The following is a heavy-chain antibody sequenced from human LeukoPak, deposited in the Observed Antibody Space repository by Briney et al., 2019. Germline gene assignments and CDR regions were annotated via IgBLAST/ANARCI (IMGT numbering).Heavy chain of an antibody. V-gene: IGHV4-61*01. CDR2: IDYSGSA. CDR3: ARILVGGTFDY. D-gene: IGHD1-26*01. J-gene: IGHJ4*02. Sequence: SETLSLTCTVSGGSVTSGSYYWSWIRQPPGRGLEWIGFIDYSGSANYKPSLKSRVTISIDTSKNQFSLNLTSVTAADTAVYYCARILVGGTFDYWGRGALVAVSS. CDR1: GGSVTSGSYY.